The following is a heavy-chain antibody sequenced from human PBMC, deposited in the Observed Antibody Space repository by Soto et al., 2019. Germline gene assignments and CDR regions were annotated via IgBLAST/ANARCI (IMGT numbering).Heavy chain of an antibody. CDR1: RVTNNSRA. V-gene: IGHV1-3*01. J-gene: IGHJ6*03. D-gene: IGHD2-2*01. CDR2: INAGNGNA. Sequence: VEASSKAPRVTNNSRARRSPRQEKKQGLEWMGWINAGNGNARFSQNLQGRVTITRDTSARTVYMELSSLRSEDTAVYYCARGHLAVVPVASWFYYMDVWGKGTTVTVSS. CDR3: ARGHLAVVPVASWFYYMDV.